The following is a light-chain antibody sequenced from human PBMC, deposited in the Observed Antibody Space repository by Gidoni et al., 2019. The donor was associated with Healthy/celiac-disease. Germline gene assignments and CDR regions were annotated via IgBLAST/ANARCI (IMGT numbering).Light chain of an antibody. Sequence: SYVLTQPPSVSVAPGQTARTTCGGNNIGSKSVHWYQQKPGQAPGLVVYDDRDRPSGIPERFSGSNSGNTATLTISRVEAGDEADYYCQVWDSSSVVFGGGTKLTVL. V-gene: IGLV3-21*02. CDR3: QVWDSSSVV. CDR1: NIGSKS. J-gene: IGLJ2*01. CDR2: DDR.